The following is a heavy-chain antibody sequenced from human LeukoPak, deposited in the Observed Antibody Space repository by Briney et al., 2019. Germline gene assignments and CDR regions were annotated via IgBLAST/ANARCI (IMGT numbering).Heavy chain of an antibody. CDR2: ISSSSSTI. CDR3: AREGYDPPDV. J-gene: IGHJ6*04. D-gene: IGHD3-3*01. CDR1: GFTFSSYN. V-gene: IGHV3-48*01. Sequence: GGSLRLSCAASGFTFSSYNMNWVRQAPGKGLEWVSYISSSSSTIYYADSVKGRFTISRDNAKNSLYLQMNSLRADDTAVYFCAREGYDPPDVWAKGTTVTVSS.